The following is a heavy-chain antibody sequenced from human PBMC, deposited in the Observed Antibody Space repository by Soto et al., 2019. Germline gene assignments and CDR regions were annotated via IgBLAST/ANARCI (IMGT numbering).Heavy chain of an antibody. CDR3: ARGGPYYDIFTGSFDY. Sequence: SVKVSCKASGGTFSSYAISWVRQAPGQGLEWMGGIIPIFGTANYAQKFQGRVTITADKSTSTAYMELSSLRSEDTAVYYCARGGPYYDIFTGSFDYRGQGTLVTSPQ. J-gene: IGHJ4*02. CDR2: IIPIFGTA. CDR1: GGTFSSYA. D-gene: IGHD3-9*01. V-gene: IGHV1-69*06.